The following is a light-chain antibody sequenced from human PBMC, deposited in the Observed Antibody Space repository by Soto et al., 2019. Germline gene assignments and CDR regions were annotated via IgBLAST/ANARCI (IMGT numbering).Light chain of an antibody. V-gene: IGLV2-14*01. Sequence: QSALTQRASVSGSPGQSITLSCTGSSSDVGGYDHVSWYQHHPGKAPKLLIYEVTNRPSGVSNRFSGSKSGNTASLTISGLQADDEADYYCSSYTSSFSSVFGTGTRSPS. CDR3: SSYTSSFSSV. CDR2: EVT. J-gene: IGLJ1*01. CDR1: SSDVGGYDH.